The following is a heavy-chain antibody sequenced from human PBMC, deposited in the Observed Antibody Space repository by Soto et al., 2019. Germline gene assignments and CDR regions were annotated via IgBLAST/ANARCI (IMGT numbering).Heavy chain of an antibody. CDR2: INSDGSTT. Sequence: GGSLRLSCAASGFTLSSYWMHWVRQAPGKGLVWVSRINSDGSTTTYADSVKGRFTISRDIAKNTLYLQMNSLRAEDTAVYYCAGVSVGGYDFSYWGQGTLVTVSS. CDR1: GFTLSSYW. CDR3: AGVSVGGYDFSY. D-gene: IGHD5-12*01. V-gene: IGHV3-74*01. J-gene: IGHJ4*02.